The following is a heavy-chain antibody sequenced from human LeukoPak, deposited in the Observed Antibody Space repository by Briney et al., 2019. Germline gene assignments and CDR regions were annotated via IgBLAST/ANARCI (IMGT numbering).Heavy chain of an antibody. J-gene: IGHJ6*03. V-gene: IGHV4-39*01. CDR1: GGSMTSSDFY. CDR3: VRLVTGFCSGVSCYYDHYYFYMDV. Sequence: SETLSLTCTVSGGSMTSSDFYCGSIRQPPAKGVEWIGTIYYSGSAYYSPSLKSRVTISVDTSQHQFSPKLSPVTAADTAVYYCVRLVTGFCSGVSCYYDHYYFYMDVWVKGTTVTVSS. D-gene: IGHD2-15*01. CDR2: IYYSGSA.